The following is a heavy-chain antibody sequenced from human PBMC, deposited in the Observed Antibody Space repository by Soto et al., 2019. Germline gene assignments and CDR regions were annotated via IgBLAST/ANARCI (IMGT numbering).Heavy chain of an antibody. V-gene: IGHV1-8*01. CDR3: MRGAGSYDVWSGDYTGGGGMDV. J-gene: IGHJ6*02. D-gene: IGHD3-3*01. CDR2: MNPNSGNT. Sequence: ASVKVSCKASGYTFTSYDINWVRQAPGQGLAWMGWMNPNSGNTGNGQKVQGRVTMTRSTSISTAYMELSSLRCEDPVAYYCMRGAGSYDVWSGDYTGGGGMDVWGQGTTGHVTS. CDR1: GYTFTSYD.